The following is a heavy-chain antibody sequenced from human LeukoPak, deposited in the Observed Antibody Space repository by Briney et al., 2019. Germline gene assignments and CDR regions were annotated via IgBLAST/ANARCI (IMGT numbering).Heavy chain of an antibody. CDR1: GFTFSSYS. CDR2: ISSSSSTI. Sequence: RGSLRLSCAASGFTFSSYSMNWVRQAPGKGLEWVSYISSSSSTIYYADSVKGRFTISRDNAKNSLYLQMNSLRAEDTAVYYCAREGGGYCTNGVCYTGDYFDYWGQGTLVTVSS. J-gene: IGHJ4*02. D-gene: IGHD2-8*01. V-gene: IGHV3-48*01. CDR3: AREGGGYCTNGVCYTGDYFDY.